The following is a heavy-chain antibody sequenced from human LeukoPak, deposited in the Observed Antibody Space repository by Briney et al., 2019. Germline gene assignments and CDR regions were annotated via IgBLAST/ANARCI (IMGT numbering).Heavy chain of an antibody. J-gene: IGHJ4*02. Sequence: GGSLRLSCAASGFTFSSYWMHWVRQAPGKGLVWVSRINSDGSSTSYADSVKGRFTISRDNAKNTLYLQMNSLRAEDTAVYYCARGAFRRGGLDYWGQGTLVTVSS. CDR3: ARGAFRRGGLDY. CDR2: INSDGSST. CDR1: GFTFSSYW. D-gene: IGHD3-10*01. V-gene: IGHV3-74*01.